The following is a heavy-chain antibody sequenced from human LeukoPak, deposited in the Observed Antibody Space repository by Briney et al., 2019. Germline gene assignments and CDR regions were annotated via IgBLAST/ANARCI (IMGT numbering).Heavy chain of an antibody. D-gene: IGHD3-9*01. CDR3: VTNFDPDVD. Sequence: GGSLRLSCAASGFTFSSYGMSWVRQAPGKGLEWVSYISGSSSTIYYADSVKGRFTISRDNAKNSLYLQMNSLRAEDTAVYYCVTNFDPDVDWGQGTLVTVSS. CDR2: ISGSSSTI. CDR1: GFTFSSYG. J-gene: IGHJ4*02. V-gene: IGHV3-48*01.